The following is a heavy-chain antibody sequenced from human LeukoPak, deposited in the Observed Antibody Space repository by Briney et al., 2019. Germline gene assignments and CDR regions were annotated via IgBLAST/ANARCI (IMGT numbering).Heavy chain of an antibody. Sequence: GSLRLSCAASGFTFSDYAMSWVRQAPGKGLEWVSAVSGRDTSTYYTDSVKGRFTISRDNSKNTLYLQMNSLSAEDTAIYYCAKWGDYDVLTGYYDSDYWGQGTLVTVSS. CDR3: AKWGDYDVLTGYYDSDY. CDR1: GFTFSDYA. D-gene: IGHD3-9*01. CDR2: VSGRDTST. V-gene: IGHV3-23*01. J-gene: IGHJ4*02.